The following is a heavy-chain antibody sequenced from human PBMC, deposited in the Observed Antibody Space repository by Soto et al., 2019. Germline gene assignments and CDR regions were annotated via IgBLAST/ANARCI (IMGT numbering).Heavy chain of an antibody. J-gene: IGHJ6*02. CDR1: GFSLSTSEVG. D-gene: IGHD3-16*01. V-gene: IGHV2-5*02. CDR2: IYWDDDK. Sequence: QITLKESGPTLVKPTQTLTLTCTFSGFSLSTSEVGVGWIRQPPGKALEWLALIYWDDDKRYSPSLKSRLTIPKDPSKNQVVLTLTTIDPVATATYYCAHPDSAVGDSNYGMDVWCQRTPVTVSS. CDR3: AHPDSAVGDSNYGMDV.